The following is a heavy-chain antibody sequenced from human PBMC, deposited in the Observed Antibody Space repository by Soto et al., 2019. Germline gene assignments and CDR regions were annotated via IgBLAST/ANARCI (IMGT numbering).Heavy chain of an antibody. J-gene: IGHJ6*02. CDR1: GFTFSTYS. D-gene: IGHD2-2*02. CDR2: ISSRSDV. Sequence: GGSLRLSCVGSGFTFSTYSIKWVRQAPGKGLEWVSSISSRSDVYYADSVKGRFTISRDNAKNSVSLQMNSLRAEDTAVYYCAREYTAWPLAYGLDVWGQGTTVTVSS. V-gene: IGHV3-21*01. CDR3: AREYTAWPLAYGLDV.